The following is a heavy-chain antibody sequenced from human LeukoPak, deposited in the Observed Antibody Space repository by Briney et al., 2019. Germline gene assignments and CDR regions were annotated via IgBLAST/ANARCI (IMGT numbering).Heavy chain of an antibody. CDR2: ISYDGSNK. J-gene: IGHJ5*02. CDR1: GFTFSSYG. V-gene: IGHV3-30*18. CDR3: AKGIAADNWFDP. Sequence: GGSLRLSCAASGFTFSSYGMPWVRQAPGKGLEWVAVISYDGSNKYYADSVKGRFTISRDNSKNTLYLQMNSLRAEDTAVYYCAKGIAADNWFDPWGQGTLVTVSS. D-gene: IGHD6-25*01.